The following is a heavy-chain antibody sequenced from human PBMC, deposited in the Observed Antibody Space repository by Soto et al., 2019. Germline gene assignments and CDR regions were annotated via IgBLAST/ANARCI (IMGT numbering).Heavy chain of an antibody. CDR3: AKDRPPFIVVVPAASDY. CDR1: GFTFSSYA. J-gene: IGHJ4*02. D-gene: IGHD2-2*01. CDR2: ISGSGGST. Sequence: GGSLRLSCAASGFTFSSYAMSWVRQAPGKGLEWVSAISGSGGSTYYADSVKGRFTISRDNSKNTLYLQMNSLRAEDTAVYYCAKDRPPFIVVVPAASDYWGQGTLVTVSS. V-gene: IGHV3-23*01.